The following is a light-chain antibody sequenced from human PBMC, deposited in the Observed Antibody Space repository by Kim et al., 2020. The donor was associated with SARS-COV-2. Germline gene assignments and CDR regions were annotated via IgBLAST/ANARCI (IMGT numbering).Light chain of an antibody. Sequence: DIVLTQSPGTLSLSPGERATLSCRASQSVSSTYLAWYQQKPGQAPRVLIYGASSRVTGIPDRFSGSGSGADFTLTISRLEPEDFAVYYCQQYGSSPWTFGQGTKVEIK. CDR1: QSVSSTY. CDR3: QQYGSSPWT. V-gene: IGKV3-20*01. J-gene: IGKJ1*01. CDR2: GAS.